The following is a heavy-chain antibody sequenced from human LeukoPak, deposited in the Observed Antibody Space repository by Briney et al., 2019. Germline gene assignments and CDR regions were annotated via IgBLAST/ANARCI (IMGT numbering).Heavy chain of an antibody. D-gene: IGHD2-2*01. J-gene: IGHJ5*02. CDR3: AKGRAGYCSSTSCSLFDP. V-gene: IGHV3-30*02. Sequence: PGGSLRLSCAASGFTFSSYGMHWVRQAPGKGLEWVAVIWYDGSNKYYADSVKGRFTISRDNSKNTLYLQMNSLRAEDTAVYYCAKGRAGYCSSTSCSLFDPWGQGTLVTVSS. CDR1: GFTFSSYG. CDR2: IWYDGSNK.